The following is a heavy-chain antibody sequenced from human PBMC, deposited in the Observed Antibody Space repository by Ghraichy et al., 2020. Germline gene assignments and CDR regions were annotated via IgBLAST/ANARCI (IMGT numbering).Heavy chain of an antibody. V-gene: IGHV3-64*01. Sequence: GESLNISCAASGFTFSSYAMHWVRQAPGKGLEYVSAISSNGGSTYYANSVKGRFTISRDNSKNTLYLQMGSLRAEDMAVYYCARDGPYSSSSGFPIFGMDVWGQGTTVTVSS. J-gene: IGHJ6*02. CDR1: GFTFSSYA. CDR2: ISSNGGST. CDR3: ARDGPYSSSSGFPIFGMDV. D-gene: IGHD6-6*01.